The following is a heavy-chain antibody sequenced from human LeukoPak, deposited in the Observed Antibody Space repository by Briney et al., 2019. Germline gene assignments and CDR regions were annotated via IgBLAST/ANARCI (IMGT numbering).Heavy chain of an antibody. CDR2: IYITGNP. CDR3: ARHPFFNPFDY. D-gene: IGHD3-3*01. CDR1: GASISSHY. V-gene: IGHV4-59*08. J-gene: IGHJ4*02. Sequence: SETLSLTCTVSGASISSHYWSWIRQPPGKGLEWIGYIYITGNPNYSPSLKSRVTMSLDTSKNQFSLKLSSVTATDTAVYYCARHPFFNPFDYWGLGTLVTVSS.